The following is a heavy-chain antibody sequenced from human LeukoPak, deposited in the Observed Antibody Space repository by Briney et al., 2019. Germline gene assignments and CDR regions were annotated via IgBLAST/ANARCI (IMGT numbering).Heavy chain of an antibody. J-gene: IGHJ4*02. CDR1: GYTFINFA. V-gene: IGHV1-3*01. D-gene: IGHD6-13*01. CDR3: ARGPRAAADDY. Sequence: ASVKVSCKASGYTFINFAINWGRQAPGQRPEWMGWINAYNGNTKYSQKFQDRVTITRDTSASTAYMELTNLTSEDTAVYYCARGPRAAADDYWGQGSLVTVSS. CDR2: INAYNGNT.